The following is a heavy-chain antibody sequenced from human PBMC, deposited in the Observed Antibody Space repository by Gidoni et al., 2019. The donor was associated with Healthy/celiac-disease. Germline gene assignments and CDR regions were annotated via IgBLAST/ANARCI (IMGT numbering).Heavy chain of an antibody. V-gene: IGHV3-23*01. D-gene: IGHD2-2*02. CDR3: AKLPLVVPAAIRNDWFDP. Sequence: EVQLLESGGGLVQPGGSLRLSCAASGFPFSSYAMSWVRQAPGKGLGWVSAISGSGGSTYYADSVKGRFTISRDNSKNTLYLQMNSLRAEDTAVYYCAKLPLVVPAAIRNDWFDPWGQGTLVTVSS. J-gene: IGHJ5*02. CDR1: GFPFSSYA. CDR2: ISGSGGST.